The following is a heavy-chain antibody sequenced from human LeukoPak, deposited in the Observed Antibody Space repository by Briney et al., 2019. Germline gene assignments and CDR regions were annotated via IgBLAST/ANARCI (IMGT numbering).Heavy chain of an antibody. CDR2: INPNSGGT. Sequence: GASVKVSCKASGYTFTGYYMNWVRQAPGQGLEWMGRINPNSGGTNYAQKFQGRVTMTRDTSISTAYMELSSLRSDDTAVYYCARGSGSGWGDAFDIWGQGTMVTVSS. J-gene: IGHJ3*02. D-gene: IGHD6-19*01. CDR1: GYTFTGYY. V-gene: IGHV1-2*06. CDR3: ARGSGSGWGDAFDI.